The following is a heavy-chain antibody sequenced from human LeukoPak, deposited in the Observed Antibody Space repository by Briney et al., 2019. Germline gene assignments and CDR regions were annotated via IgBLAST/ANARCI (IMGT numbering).Heavy chain of an antibody. Sequence: SETLSLTCTVSGGSIRSSYYYWGWIRQPPGKGLEWIGYIYYSGSTNYNPSLKSRVTISVDTSKNQLSLKLSSVTAADTAVYYCARSKWIQLWFSSWGQGTLVTVSS. CDR1: GGSIRSSYYY. J-gene: IGHJ5*02. CDR3: ARSKWIQLWFSS. CDR2: IYYSGST. V-gene: IGHV4-61*05. D-gene: IGHD5-18*01.